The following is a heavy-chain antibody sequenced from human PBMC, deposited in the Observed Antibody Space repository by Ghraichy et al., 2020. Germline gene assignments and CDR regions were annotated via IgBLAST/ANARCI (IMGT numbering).Heavy chain of an antibody. CDR1: GFTFSNAW. CDR2: IKSKTDGGTA. Sequence: GGSLRLSCAASGFTFSNAWMSWVRQAPGKGLAWVGRIKSKTDGGTADYAAPVKGRFTISRDDSKNTLYLQMNSLKTEDTAVYYCTTGGGFWRAQDYWGQGTLVTVSS. CDR3: TTGGGFWRAQDY. J-gene: IGHJ4*02. V-gene: IGHV3-15*01. D-gene: IGHD3-3*01.